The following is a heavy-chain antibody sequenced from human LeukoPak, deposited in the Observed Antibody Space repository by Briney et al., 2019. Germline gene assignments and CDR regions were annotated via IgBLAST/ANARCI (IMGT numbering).Heavy chain of an antibody. J-gene: IGHJ6*03. V-gene: IGHV3-23*01. CDR2: ISGSGGST. D-gene: IGHD6-25*01. CDR1: GFTFSSYA. CDR3: AKTASPYYYYYMDV. Sequence: GGSLRLSCAASGFTFSSYAMSWVRPAPGKGLEWVSAISGSGGSTYYADSVKGRFTISRDNSKNTLYLQMNSLRAEDTAVYYCAKTASPYYYYYMDVWGKGTTVTVSS.